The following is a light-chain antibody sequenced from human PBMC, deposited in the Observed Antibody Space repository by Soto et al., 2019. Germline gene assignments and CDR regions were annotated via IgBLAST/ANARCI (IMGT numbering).Light chain of an antibody. CDR2: AAS. V-gene: IGKV1-39*01. J-gene: IGKJ4*01. CDR1: QSISSY. Sequence: DIQMTQSPSSLSASVGDRVTITCRASQSISSYLNWYQQKPGKAPKLLIYAASSLQSGVSSRFSGSGSGTDFTLTISSLQPEDFATYYCQQFNSYLVTFGGGTKVEIK. CDR3: QQFNSYLVT.